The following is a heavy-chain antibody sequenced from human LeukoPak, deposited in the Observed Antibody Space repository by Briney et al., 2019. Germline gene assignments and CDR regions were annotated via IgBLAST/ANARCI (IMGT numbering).Heavy chain of an antibody. J-gene: IGHJ4*02. CDR2: IYYSGST. CDR1: GGSISSYY. D-gene: IGHD3-22*01. Sequence: NPSETLSLTCTVSGGSISSYYWSWIRQPPGKGLEWIGYIYYSGSTNYNPSLKSRVTMSVDPSKNQFSLKLTSVTVADTATYYCLRQGTNSGYYLLDHWGQGHPVIVSS. V-gene: IGHV4-59*08. CDR3: LRQGTNSGYYLLDH.